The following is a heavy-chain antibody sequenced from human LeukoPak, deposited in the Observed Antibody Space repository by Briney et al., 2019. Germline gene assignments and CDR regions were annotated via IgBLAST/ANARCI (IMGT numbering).Heavy chain of an antibody. V-gene: IGHV4-59*12. CDR3: ARQPVNIVVVPAAHGGAFDI. CDR2: IYYSGST. J-gene: IGHJ3*02. CDR1: GGSISSYY. D-gene: IGHD2-2*01. Sequence: SETLSLTCTVSGGSISSYYWSWIRQPPGKGLEWIGYIYYSGSTNYNPSLKSRVTISVDTSKNQFSLKLSSVTAADTAVYYCARQPVNIVVVPAAHGGAFDIWGQGTMVTVSS.